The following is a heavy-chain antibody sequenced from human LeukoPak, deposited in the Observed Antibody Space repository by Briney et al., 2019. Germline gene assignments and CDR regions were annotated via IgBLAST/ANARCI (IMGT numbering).Heavy chain of an antibody. CDR2: IHYSGST. CDR3: ARSTMVRGERLGKIDY. V-gene: IGHV4-59*08. D-gene: IGHD3-10*01. J-gene: IGHJ4*02. CDR1: GGSISSYY. Sequence: TSETLSLTCTVSGGSISSYYWSWIRQPPGKGLEWIGYIHYSGSTHYNPSLKSRVTISVDTSKNQFSLKLSSVTAADTAVYFCARSTMVRGERLGKIDYWGQGTLVTVSS.